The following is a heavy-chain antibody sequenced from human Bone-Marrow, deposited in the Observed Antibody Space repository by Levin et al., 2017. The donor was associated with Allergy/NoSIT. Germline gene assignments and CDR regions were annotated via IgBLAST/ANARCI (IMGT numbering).Heavy chain of an antibody. CDR2: IDPTDSYP. CDR3: ARHVLSGSGSYLAY. J-gene: IGHJ4*02. Sequence: PGGSLRLSCKASGYSFTNYWITWVRQKPGKGLEWMGNIDPTDSYPNYGPSFEGHVTMSTDKSVTTAYLRWSSLKASDTATYYCARHVLSGSGSYLAYWGQGTVVTVSS. V-gene: IGHV5-10-1*01. CDR1: GYSFTNYW. D-gene: IGHD3-10*01.